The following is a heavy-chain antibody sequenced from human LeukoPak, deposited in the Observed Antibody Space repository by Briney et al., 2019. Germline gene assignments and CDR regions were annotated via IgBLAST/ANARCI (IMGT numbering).Heavy chain of an antibody. CDR2: INHSGNT. J-gene: IGHJ4*02. V-gene: IGHV4-34*01. Sequence: SETLSLTCVVYGGSFSGYFWSWIRQPPGKGLEWIGEINHSGNTNYNPSLKYRVTISVDTSNNQFSLKLSSVTAADTAVYYCARLGTNYDGSGSYYYFDYWGQGTLVTVSS. CDR1: GGSFSGYF. D-gene: IGHD3-10*01. CDR3: ARLGTNYDGSGSYYYFDY.